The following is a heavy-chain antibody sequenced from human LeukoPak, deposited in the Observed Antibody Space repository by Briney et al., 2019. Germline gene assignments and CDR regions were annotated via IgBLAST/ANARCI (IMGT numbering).Heavy chain of an antibody. CDR2: IHYSGSA. D-gene: IGHD4-17*01. Sequence: SETLSLTCTVSGGSVSSNNYYWSWTRQPPGKGLEWIGYIHYSGSASSHPSLKSRVTVSVDTSKNQFSLNLTSVTAADTAVYYCARGLYGDYVNFWGQGTLVTVSS. J-gene: IGHJ4*02. CDR3: ARGLYGDYVNF. V-gene: IGHV4-61*01. CDR1: GGSVSSNNYY.